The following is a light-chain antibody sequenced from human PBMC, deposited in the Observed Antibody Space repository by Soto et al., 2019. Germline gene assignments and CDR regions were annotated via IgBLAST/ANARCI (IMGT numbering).Light chain of an antibody. Sequence: QSVLTQPASVSGSPGQSITISCTGTSSDVGGYNYVSWYQQHPGKAPKLMIYDVSNRPSGVSNRFSGSKSGNTASLTISGLQAEAEADYYCSSYTISSTLVVFGTGTKLTVL. CDR2: DVS. J-gene: IGLJ1*01. V-gene: IGLV2-14*01. CDR1: SSDVGGYNY. CDR3: SSYTISSTLVV.